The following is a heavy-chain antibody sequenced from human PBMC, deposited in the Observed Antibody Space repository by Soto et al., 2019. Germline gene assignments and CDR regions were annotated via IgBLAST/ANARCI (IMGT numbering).Heavy chain of an antibody. Sequence: SETLSLTCAVYGGSFSGYYWSWIRQPPGKGLEWIGEINHSGSTNYNPSLKSRVTISVDTSKNQFSLKLSSVTAADTAVYYCARLRRGYSYGHYYYYGMDVWGQGTTVTVSS. CDR1: GGSFSGYY. J-gene: IGHJ6*02. D-gene: IGHD5-18*01. CDR2: INHSGST. CDR3: ARLRRGYSYGHYYYYGMDV. V-gene: IGHV4-34*01.